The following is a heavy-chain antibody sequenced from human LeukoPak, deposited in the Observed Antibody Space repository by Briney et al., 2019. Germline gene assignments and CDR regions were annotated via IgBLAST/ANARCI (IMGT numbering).Heavy chain of an antibody. CDR2: IYYIGNT. J-gene: IGHJ4*02. CDR1: GGSISSGDYY. CDR3: ARVDSSSWYYGGGFDY. Sequence: SETLPLTCTVSGGSISSGDYYWSWIRQPPGKGLEWVGYIYYIGNTFYNPSLKSRVTISVDTSKNQFSLKLSSVTAADTAVYYCARVDSSSWYYGGGFDYWGQGTLVTVSS. V-gene: IGHV4-30-4*01. D-gene: IGHD6-13*01.